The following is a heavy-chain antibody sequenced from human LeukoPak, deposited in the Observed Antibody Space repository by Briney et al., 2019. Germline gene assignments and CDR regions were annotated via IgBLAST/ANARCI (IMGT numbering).Heavy chain of an antibody. Sequence: PSETLSLTCAVYGGSFSGYYWSWIRQPPGKGLEWIGEINHSGRTNYNPSLKSRVTISVDTSKNQFSLKLSSVTAADTAVYYCASGAYYYDSSGYTNWFDPWGQGTLVTVSS. V-gene: IGHV4-34*01. D-gene: IGHD3-22*01. CDR2: INHSGRT. CDR1: GGSFSGYY. CDR3: ASGAYYYDSSGYTNWFDP. J-gene: IGHJ5*02.